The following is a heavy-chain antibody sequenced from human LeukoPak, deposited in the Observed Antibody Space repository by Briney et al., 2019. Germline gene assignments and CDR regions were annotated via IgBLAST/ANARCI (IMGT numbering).Heavy chain of an antibody. D-gene: IGHD3-16*01. CDR1: GFTFSSYW. J-gene: IGHJ6*03. CDR2: INSDGSST. V-gene: IGHV3-74*01. Sequence: PGGSLRLSCAASGFTFSSYWMHWVRQAPGKGLVWVSRINSDGSSTSYADSVKGRFTISRDNAKNTLYLQMNSLRAEDTAVYYCARGDFGYATYYYYYMDVWGKGTTVTVSS. CDR3: ARGDFGYATYYYYYMDV.